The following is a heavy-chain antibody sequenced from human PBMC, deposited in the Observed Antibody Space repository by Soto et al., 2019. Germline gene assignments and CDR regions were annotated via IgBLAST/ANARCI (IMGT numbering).Heavy chain of an antibody. CDR1: GYSFATYW. J-gene: IGHJ4*02. D-gene: IGHD3-10*01. V-gene: IGHV5-51*01. CDR3: ARGEGSGSFYNFAY. Sequence: GESRKISCQGSGYSFATYWIAWVRQMPGKGLEWMGIIYPGDSDTRYSPSFQGQVTISADKSISTAYLQWSSLKASDSAIFYCARGEGSGSFYNFAYWGQGTLVTVSS. CDR2: IYPGDSDT.